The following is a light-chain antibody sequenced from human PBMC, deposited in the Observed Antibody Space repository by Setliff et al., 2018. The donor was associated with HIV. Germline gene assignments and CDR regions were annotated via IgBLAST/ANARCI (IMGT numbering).Light chain of an antibody. CDR1: QSVLYSSNNKNY. V-gene: IGKV4-1*01. CDR2: WAS. J-gene: IGKJ1*01. Sequence: DTVMTQSPDSLAVSLGERATINCKSSQSVLYSSNNKNYLAWYQQKPGQPPKLLIYWASTRESGVPDRFSGSGSGTDFTLTISSLQAEDVAVYYCQQYYTTPPTFGQGNKVDIK. CDR3: QQYYTTPPT.